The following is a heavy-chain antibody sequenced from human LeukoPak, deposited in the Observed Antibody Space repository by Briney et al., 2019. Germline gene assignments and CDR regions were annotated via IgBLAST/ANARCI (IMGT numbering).Heavy chain of an antibody. CDR3: ARDLDYYDSTWFDP. D-gene: IGHD3-22*01. J-gene: IGHJ5*02. CDR2: IYYSGST. V-gene: IGHV4-39*07. Sequence: PSETLSLTCTVSGGSISSSSYYWGWIRQPPGKGLEWIGSIYYSGSTYYNPSLKSRVPIPVDTSKNQFSLKLIFVTAADTAVYYFARDLDYYDSTWFDPWGQGTLVTVSS. CDR1: GGSISSSSYY.